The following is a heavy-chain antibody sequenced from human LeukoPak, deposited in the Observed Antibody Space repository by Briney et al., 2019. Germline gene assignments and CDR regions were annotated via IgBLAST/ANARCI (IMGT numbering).Heavy chain of an antibody. CDR3: AKTTGRADYSSDGGYYGLDV. D-gene: IGHD4-11*01. CDR1: GFTLSSYW. CDR2: INSDGRRT. J-gene: IGHJ6*02. V-gene: IGHV3-74*01. Sequence: GGSLGLSCAASGFTLSSYWIHWVRQAPGEGLVWVSRINSDGRRTTYADSVKGRFTISRDNAKNTLYLQMNSLRTEDTAVYYCAKTTGRADYSSDGGYYGLDVWGQGTTVTVSS.